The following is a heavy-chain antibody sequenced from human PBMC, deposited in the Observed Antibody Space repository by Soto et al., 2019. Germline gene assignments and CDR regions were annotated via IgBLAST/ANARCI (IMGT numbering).Heavy chain of an antibody. Sequence: ESGGGVVQPGRSLRLSCAASGFTFSSYGMHWVRQAPGKGLEWVAVIWYDGSNKYYADSVKGRFTISRDNSKNTLYLQMNSLRAEDTAVYYCARDQGYTAMVKYYFDYWGQGTLVTVSS. CDR1: GFTFSSYG. CDR2: IWYDGSNK. V-gene: IGHV3-33*01. J-gene: IGHJ4*02. CDR3: ARDQGYTAMVKYYFDY. D-gene: IGHD5-18*01.